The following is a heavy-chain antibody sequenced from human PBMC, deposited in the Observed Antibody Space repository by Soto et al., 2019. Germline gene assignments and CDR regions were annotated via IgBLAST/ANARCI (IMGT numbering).Heavy chain of an antibody. J-gene: IGHJ4*02. CDR2: MFHSGGA. CDR1: DGSIGTYDW. Sequence: SETLSLTCVVSDGSIGTYDWWTWVRQPPGKGLEWIGKMFHSGGADYSPSLKSRVTISADSSKNHFSLRLTAVTAADTAVYYCATGNVDSMLEYWGQGTQVTVSS. V-gene: IGHV4-4*02. D-gene: IGHD3-3*01. CDR3: ATGNVDSMLEY.